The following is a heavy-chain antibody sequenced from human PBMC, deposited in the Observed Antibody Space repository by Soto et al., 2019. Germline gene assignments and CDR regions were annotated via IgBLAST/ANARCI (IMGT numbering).Heavy chain of an antibody. CDR3: ARTIMDYGGYYYGMDV. CDR1: GGTFSSYA. Sequence: QVQLVQSGAEVKKPGSSVKVSCKASGGTFSSYAISWVRQAPGQGLEWMGGIIPIFGTANYAQKFQGRVTITADESTSTDYMELSRLRSEDTVVYYCARTIMDYGGYYYGMDVWGQGTTVTVSS. CDR2: IIPIFGTA. D-gene: IGHD4-17*01. J-gene: IGHJ6*02. V-gene: IGHV1-69*01.